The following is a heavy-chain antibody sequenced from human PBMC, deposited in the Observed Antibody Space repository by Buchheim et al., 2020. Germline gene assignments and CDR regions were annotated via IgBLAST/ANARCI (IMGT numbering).Heavy chain of an antibody. V-gene: IGHV3-23*01. D-gene: IGHD1-26*01. CDR1: GFTFSSYA. CDR2: ISASGGRT. CDR3: AKDASTAPLGWISYFSRLDV. J-gene: IGHJ6*02. Sequence: EVQLLESGGGLVQPGGSLRLSCAESGFTFSSYAMSWVRQAPGKGLEWVSGISASGGRTYYADSVKGRFTISRDSSKNTVYLQMKSLRAEDTAIYYCAKDASTAPLGWISYFSRLDVWGLGTT.